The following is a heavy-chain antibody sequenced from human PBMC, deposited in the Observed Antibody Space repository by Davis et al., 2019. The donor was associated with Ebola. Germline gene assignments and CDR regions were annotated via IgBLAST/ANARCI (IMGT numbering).Heavy chain of an antibody. CDR3: ATGDYDSSGYYLEYFQH. Sequence: ASVQVSCKASGYTFTGYYMHWVRQAPGQGLEWMGRINPNSGGTNYAQKFQGRVTMTRDTSISTAYMELSRLRSDDTVVYYCATGDYDSSGYYLEYFQHWGQGTLVTVSS. CDR1: GYTFTGYY. D-gene: IGHD3-22*01. CDR2: INPNSGGT. J-gene: IGHJ1*01. V-gene: IGHV1-2*05.